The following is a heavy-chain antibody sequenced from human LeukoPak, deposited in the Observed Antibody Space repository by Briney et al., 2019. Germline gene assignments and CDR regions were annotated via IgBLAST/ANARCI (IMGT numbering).Heavy chain of an antibody. CDR1: GFTFSNYR. Sequence: GGSLRLSCAASGFTFSNYRMNWVRQAPGKGLEWVSSITSSGNYIYYTDSVRGRFTISRDNAKNSLYLQMNSLRAEDTAVYYCVREARESGGFDYWGQGTLVTVSS. D-gene: IGHD5-24*01. CDR3: VREARESGGFDY. J-gene: IGHJ4*02. V-gene: IGHV3-21*01. CDR2: ITSSGNYI.